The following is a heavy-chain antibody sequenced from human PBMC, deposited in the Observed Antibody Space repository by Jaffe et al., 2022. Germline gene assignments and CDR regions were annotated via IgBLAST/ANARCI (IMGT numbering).Heavy chain of an antibody. Sequence: EVQLLESGGGLVQPGGSLRLSCTASGFTFSGYAMNWVRQAPGKGLEWVSVISGSGGGTYYADSVKGRFTISRDSAKNTVYLQMNSLRAEDSAVYFCARFPIFGVVPYFFDYWGQGTLVTVSS. D-gene: IGHD3-3*01. CDR1: GFTFSGYA. V-gene: IGHV3-23*01. CDR2: ISGSGGGT. J-gene: IGHJ4*02. CDR3: ARFPIFGVVPYFFDY.